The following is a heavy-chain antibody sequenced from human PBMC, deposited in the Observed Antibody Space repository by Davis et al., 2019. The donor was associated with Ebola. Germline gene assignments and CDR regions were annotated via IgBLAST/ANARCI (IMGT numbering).Heavy chain of an antibody. J-gene: IGHJ4*02. CDR1: GGSISSSSYY. V-gene: IGHV4-39*02. Sequence: MPSETLSLTCTVSGGSISSSSYYWGWIRQPPGKGLEWIGSIYYSGSTYYNPSLKSRVTISVDMSKNQFSVKLGSLTAADTAVYYCSRVIVEAPIDYWGQGSLVTVSS. CDR3: SRVIVEAPIDY. D-gene: IGHD1-26*01. CDR2: IYYSGST.